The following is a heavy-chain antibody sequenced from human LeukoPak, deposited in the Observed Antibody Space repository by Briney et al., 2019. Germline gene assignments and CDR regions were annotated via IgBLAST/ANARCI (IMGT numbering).Heavy chain of an antibody. Sequence: ASVKVSCKVSGYTLTELSMHWVRQAPGHRLEWMGWINAGNGNRKYSQNFQGRVTITMDTSANTAYMELSSLRSEDTAVYYCARSGYSSGYVAYFDYWGQGTLVTVSS. CDR3: ARSGYSSGYVAYFDY. D-gene: IGHD5-18*01. V-gene: IGHV1-3*01. CDR2: INAGNGNR. CDR1: GYTLTELS. J-gene: IGHJ4*02.